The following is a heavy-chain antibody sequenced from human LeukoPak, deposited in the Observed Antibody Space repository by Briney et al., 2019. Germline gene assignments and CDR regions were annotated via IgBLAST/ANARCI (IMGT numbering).Heavy chain of an antibody. Sequence: ASVKVSCRASGYTFTGYYMHWVRQAPGQGLEWMGWINPNSGGTNYAQKFQGRVTMTRDTSISTAYMELSRLRSDDTAVYYCARVYYDILPGYPWFDYWGQGTLVTVSS. V-gene: IGHV1-2*02. J-gene: IGHJ4*02. D-gene: IGHD3-9*01. CDR1: GYTFTGYY. CDR3: ARVYYDILPGYPWFDY. CDR2: INPNSGGT.